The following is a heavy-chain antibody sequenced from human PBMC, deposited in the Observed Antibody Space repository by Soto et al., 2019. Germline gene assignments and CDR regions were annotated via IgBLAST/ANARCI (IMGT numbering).Heavy chain of an antibody. D-gene: IGHD3-22*01. CDR1: GFTFSSYS. CDR3: AREVREGNYYYGMDV. Sequence: PGGSLRLSCAAYGFTFSSYSMNWVRQAPGKGLEWVSSISSSSSYIYYADSVKGRFTISRDNAKNSLYLQMNSLRAEDTAVYYCAREVREGNYYYGMDVWGQGTTVTVSS. J-gene: IGHJ6*02. V-gene: IGHV3-21*01. CDR2: ISSSSSYI.